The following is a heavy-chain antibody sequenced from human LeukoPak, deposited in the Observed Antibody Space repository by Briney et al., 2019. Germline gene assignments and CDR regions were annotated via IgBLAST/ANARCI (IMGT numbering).Heavy chain of an antibody. CDR3: ARDRGLYSYGHRVLYNYFDY. CDR1: GGSISSSSYY. Sequence: SETLSLTCTVSGGSISSSSYYWGWIRQPPGKGLEWIGSIYYSGSTNYNPSLKSRVTISVDKSKNQFSLKLSSVTAADTAVYYCARDRGLYSYGHRVLYNYFDYWGQGTLVTVSS. V-gene: IGHV4-39*07. D-gene: IGHD5-18*01. CDR2: IYYSGST. J-gene: IGHJ4*02.